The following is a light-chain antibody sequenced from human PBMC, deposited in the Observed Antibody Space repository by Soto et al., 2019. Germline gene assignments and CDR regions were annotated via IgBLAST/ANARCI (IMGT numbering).Light chain of an antibody. V-gene: IGKV1-5*03. Sequence: SQMTQSPSSLSVSVGDRVTITCRASQTISSWLAWYQQKPGKAPKLLIYKASTLKSGVPSRFSGSGSGTEFTLTISSLQPDDFATYYCQHYNSYSEAFGQGTKVDIK. CDR1: QTISSW. CDR2: KAS. CDR3: QHYNSYSEA. J-gene: IGKJ1*01.